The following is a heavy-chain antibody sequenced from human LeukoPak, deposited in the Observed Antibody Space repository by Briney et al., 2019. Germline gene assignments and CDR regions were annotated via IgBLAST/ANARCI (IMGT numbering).Heavy chain of an antibody. D-gene: IGHD2/OR15-2a*01. CDR1: GLTFSSYW. CDR2: IKPDGSEK. V-gene: IGHV3-7*01. J-gene: IGHJ4*02. Sequence: GGSLRLSCAASGLTFSSYWMSWVRQAPGKGLEWVANIKPDGSEKYYVDSVKGRFTISRDNAKKSLYLQMNSLRAEDTAVYYCAREIGLFPFDYWGQGTLVTVSS. CDR3: AREIGLFPFDY.